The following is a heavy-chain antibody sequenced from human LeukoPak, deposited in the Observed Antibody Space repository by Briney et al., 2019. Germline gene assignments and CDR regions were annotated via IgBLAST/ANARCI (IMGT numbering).Heavy chain of an antibody. CDR1: GFIFSDHY. CDR2: TRNKANSYTT. CDR3: ASSLYSSGWFDY. Sequence: EGSLRLSCAATGFIFSDHYMDWVRQAPGQELEWVGRTRNKANSYTTEYAASVKGRFIISRDDSKDSLYLQMNSLKTEDTAVYYCASSLYSSGWFDYWGQGTLVTVSS. D-gene: IGHD6-19*01. V-gene: IGHV3-72*01. J-gene: IGHJ4*02.